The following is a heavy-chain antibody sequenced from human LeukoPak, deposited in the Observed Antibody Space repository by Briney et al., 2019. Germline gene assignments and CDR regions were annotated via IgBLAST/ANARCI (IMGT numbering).Heavy chain of an antibody. D-gene: IGHD5-12*01. Sequence: PRGSLRLSCAASGFTFSSYAMHWVRQAPGRGLEWVAVISYDGSNKYYADSVKGRFTISRDNSKNTLYLQMNSLRAEDTAVYYCAREDNFVATIKGYFDYWGQGTLVTVSS. CDR1: GFTFSSYA. J-gene: IGHJ4*02. CDR2: ISYDGSNK. CDR3: AREDNFVATIKGYFDY. V-gene: IGHV3-30*04.